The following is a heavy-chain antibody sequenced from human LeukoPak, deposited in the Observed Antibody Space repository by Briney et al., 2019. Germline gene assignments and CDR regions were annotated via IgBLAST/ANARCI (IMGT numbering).Heavy chain of an antibody. CDR2: IYYSGST. Sequence: SETLSLTCTVSGGSISSYYWSWIRQPPGKGLEWIGYIYYSGSTNYNPSLKSRVTISVDTSKNQFSLKLSSVTAADTAVYYCARRLVGATLPFDYWGQGTLVTVYS. CDR3: ARRLVGATLPFDY. D-gene: IGHD1-26*01. J-gene: IGHJ4*02. CDR1: GGSISSYY. V-gene: IGHV4-59*01.